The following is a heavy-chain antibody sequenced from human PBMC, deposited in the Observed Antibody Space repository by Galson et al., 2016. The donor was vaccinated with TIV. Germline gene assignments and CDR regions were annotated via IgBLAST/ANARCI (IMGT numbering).Heavy chain of an antibody. J-gene: IGHJ4*02. CDR2: IDWDDDK. CDR3: ARHSVSDSSGWLPSL. D-gene: IGHD6-19*01. Sequence: PALVKPTQTLTLTCTFSGFSLNTDGMCVNWIRQPPGKALEWLARIDWDDDKSYSPSLKTRLTISKDTSKNRVVLTMTNMDPVDTATYYCARHSVSDSSGWLPSLWGQGVLVTVSS. CDR1: GFSLNTDGMC. V-gene: IGHV2-70*11.